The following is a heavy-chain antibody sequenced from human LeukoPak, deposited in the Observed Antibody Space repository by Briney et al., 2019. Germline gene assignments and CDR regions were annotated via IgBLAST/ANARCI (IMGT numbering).Heavy chain of an antibody. CDR1: GGTFSSYA. CDR3: ARVWRYYYGSGSYWSPYYYGMDV. CDR2: IIPIFGTA. V-gene: IGHV1-69*13. J-gene: IGHJ6*02. D-gene: IGHD3-10*01. Sequence: ASVKVSCKAPGGTFSSYAISWVRQAPGQGLEWMGGIIPIFGTANYAQKFQGRVTITADESTSTAYMELSSLRSEDTAVYYCARVWRYYYGSGSYWSPYYYGMDVWGQGTTVTVSS.